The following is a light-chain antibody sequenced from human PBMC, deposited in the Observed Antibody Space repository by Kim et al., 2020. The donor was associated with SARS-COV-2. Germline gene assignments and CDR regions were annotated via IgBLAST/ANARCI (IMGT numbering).Light chain of an antibody. CDR3: LLYFGGAQV. J-gene: IGLJ2*01. Sequence: PGGTVTLTCASNTGAVTSGYYPNWLQQKPGQAPRSLIYSTTNTHSWTPARFSGSLLEGKAALTLSGVQPEDEAEYYCLLYFGGAQVFGGGTQLTVL. CDR1: TGAVTSGYY. V-gene: IGLV7-43*01. CDR2: STT.